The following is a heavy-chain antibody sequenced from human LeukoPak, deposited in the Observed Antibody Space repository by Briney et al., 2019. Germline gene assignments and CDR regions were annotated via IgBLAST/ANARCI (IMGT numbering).Heavy chain of an antibody. J-gene: IGHJ3*02. Sequence: GGPLRLSCAASGFTFSTYWMYWVRQTPGQGLVWVSRINSDGTTTNYADSVRGRFTISRDNAKTTLFLQMNSLRAEDTAVYFCARAYQQWLPRSALDKWGQGTVVTVSS. V-gene: IGHV3-74*01. CDR1: GFTFSTYW. CDR3: ARAYQQWLPRSALDK. D-gene: IGHD6-19*01. CDR2: INSDGTTT.